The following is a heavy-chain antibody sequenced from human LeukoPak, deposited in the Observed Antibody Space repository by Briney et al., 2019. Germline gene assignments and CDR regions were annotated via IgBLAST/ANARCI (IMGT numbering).Heavy chain of an antibody. CDR1: DDSISSSRYY. CDR3: AREEVVVAATPFNWFDP. V-gene: IGHV4-39*07. CDR2: IYYSGRT. Sequence: SETLSLTCTVTDDSISSSRYYWGWIRQPPGKGLEGIATIYYSGRTYYNPSLKSRVTISVDTSKNLFSLKLSSVTAADTAVYYCAREEVVVAATPFNWFDPWGQGTLVTVSS. J-gene: IGHJ5*02. D-gene: IGHD2-15*01.